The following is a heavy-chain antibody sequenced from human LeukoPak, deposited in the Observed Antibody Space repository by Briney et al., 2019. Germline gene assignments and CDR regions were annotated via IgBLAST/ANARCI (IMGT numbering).Heavy chain of an antibody. D-gene: IGHD2-2*02. CDR1: GGSFCGYY. CDR3: ARAPGYCSSTSCYRGFFYCYGMDV. Sequence: PSETLSLTCAVYGGSFCGYYWSWIRQPPGKGLEWIGEINHSGSTNYNPSLKSRVTISVDTSKNQFSLKLSSVTAADTAVYYCARAPGYCSSTSCYRGFFYCYGMDVWGQGTTVTVSS. V-gene: IGHV4-34*01. CDR2: INHSGST. J-gene: IGHJ6*02.